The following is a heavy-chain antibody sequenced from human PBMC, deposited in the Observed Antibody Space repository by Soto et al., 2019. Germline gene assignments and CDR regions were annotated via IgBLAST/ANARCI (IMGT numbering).Heavy chain of an antibody. CDR2: INHSGST. CDR3: ARGRARGSSSWYGGYYYYGMDV. Sequence: SETLSLTCAVYGGSFSGYYWSWVRQPPGKGLEWIGEINHSGSTNYNPSLKSRVTISVDTSKNQFSLKLSSVTAADTAVYYCARGRARGSSSWYGGYYYYGMDVWGQGTTVTVSS. J-gene: IGHJ6*02. CDR1: GGSFSGYY. D-gene: IGHD6-13*01. V-gene: IGHV4-34*01.